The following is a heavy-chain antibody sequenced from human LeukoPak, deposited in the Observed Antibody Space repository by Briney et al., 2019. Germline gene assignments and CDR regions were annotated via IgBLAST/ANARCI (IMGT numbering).Heavy chain of an antibody. CDR3: ARDPVVVVTYYFDY. CDR1: GGTFSTYP. D-gene: IGHD2-21*02. Sequence: ASVKVSCKASGGTFSTYPVSWVRQAPGQGLEWMGGIIPIFGTANYAQKFQGRVMITADESTSTAYMELSSLRSEDTAVYYCARDPVVVVTYYFDYWGQGTLVTVSS. J-gene: IGHJ4*02. CDR2: IIPIFGTA. V-gene: IGHV1-69*13.